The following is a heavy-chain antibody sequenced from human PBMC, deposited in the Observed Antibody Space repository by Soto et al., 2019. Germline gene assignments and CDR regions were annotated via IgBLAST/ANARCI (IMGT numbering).Heavy chain of an antibody. V-gene: IGHV2-5*02. J-gene: IGHJ1*01. D-gene: IGHD3-22*01. CDR2: IYWDDDK. CDR3: AHTRAIVVIVAEDEYFQH. CDR1: GGSISSSSYY. Sequence: TLSLTWAFSGGSISSSSYYLGFLNQPPLKVLEWIALIYWDDDKRYSPSLKSRLTITKDTSKNQVVLTMTNVDPADTATYYCAHTRAIVVIVAEDEYFQHWGQGTLVTVSS.